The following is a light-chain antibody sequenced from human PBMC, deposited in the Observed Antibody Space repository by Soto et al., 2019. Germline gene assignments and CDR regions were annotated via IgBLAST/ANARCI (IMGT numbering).Light chain of an antibody. CDR3: HQYGSSPFT. Sequence: EVVLTQSPATLSLSPGERATLSCRANQSVSANYLAWYQQKPGQAPRLRIYGASSRATAIPDRFSGSGSGTYFTLTISRLEPEDFAVFYCHQYGSSPFTFGPGTKVDIK. J-gene: IGKJ3*01. V-gene: IGKV3-20*01. CDR2: GAS. CDR1: QSVSANY.